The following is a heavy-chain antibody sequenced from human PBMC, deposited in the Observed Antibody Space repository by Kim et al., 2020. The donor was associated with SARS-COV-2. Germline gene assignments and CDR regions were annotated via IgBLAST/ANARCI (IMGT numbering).Heavy chain of an antibody. Sequence: VQGRFTISRDDSENSLYLQMNSLKTEDTAVYYCARGDCSSTSCSHYFLDYWGQGTLVAVSS. J-gene: IGHJ4*02. CDR3: ARGDCSSTSCSHYFLDY. D-gene: IGHD2-2*01. V-gene: IGHV3-72*01.